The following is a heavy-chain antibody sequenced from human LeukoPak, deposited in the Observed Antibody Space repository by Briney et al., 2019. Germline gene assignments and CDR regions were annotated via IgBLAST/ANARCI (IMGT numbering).Heavy chain of an antibody. CDR2: INHSGST. D-gene: IGHD6-6*01. CDR3: ARGTYSSSSISFRAYDY. V-gene: IGHV4-34*01. CDR1: GGSFSGYY. Sequence: SETLSLTCAVYGGSFSGYYWSWIRQPPGKGLEWIGEINHSGSTNYNPSLKSRVTISVDTSKNQFSLKLSSVTAADTAVYYCARGTYSSSSISFRAYDYWGQGTLVTVSS. J-gene: IGHJ4*02.